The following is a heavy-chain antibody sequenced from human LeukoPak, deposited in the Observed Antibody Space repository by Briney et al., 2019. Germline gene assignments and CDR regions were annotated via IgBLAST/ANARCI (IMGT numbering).Heavy chain of an antibody. CDR3: VKDTDSSGWYGRDY. J-gene: IGHJ4*02. CDR1: GSTVVIYA. D-gene: IGHD6-19*01. CDR2: ISGVGGST. V-gene: IGHV3-43*02. Sequence: GRSRTPSWPAAGSTVVIYAMHWDRPPPRNSLEWVSLISGVGGSTYYTDSVKGPSTISRDNSKKPLYLPVNGLRTEHSALYRCVKDTDSSGWYGRDYWRRGTVVSVSS.